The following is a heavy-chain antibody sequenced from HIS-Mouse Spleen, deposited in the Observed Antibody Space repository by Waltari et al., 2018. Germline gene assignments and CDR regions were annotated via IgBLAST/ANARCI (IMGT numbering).Heavy chain of an antibody. CDR2: IYHSGST. CDR3: ARDSWAYAIEYFQH. V-gene: IGHV4-38-2*02. Sequence: QVQLQESGPGLVKPSETLSLTCPVSGYPIRSRYYWGWHRQPPGKGLEWIGSIYHSGSTYYNPSLKSRVTISVDTSKNQFSLKLSSVTAADTAVYYCARDSWAYAIEYFQHWGQGTLVTVSS. D-gene: IGHD2-8*01. CDR1: GYPIRSRYY. J-gene: IGHJ1*01.